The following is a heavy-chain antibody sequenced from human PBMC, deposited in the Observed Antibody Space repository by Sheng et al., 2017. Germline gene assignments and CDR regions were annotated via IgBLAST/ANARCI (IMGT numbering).Heavy chain of an antibody. J-gene: IGHJ4*02. D-gene: IGHD3-10*01. CDR1: GFTFSIYA. CDR3: AKDRGIRGLTDIYSY. Sequence: EVQLLESGGDSVQPGGSLRLSCAASGFTFSIYAMSWVRQTPGKGLEWVSSISGGGGSTYYADSVKGRFTISRDNSKNTLYLQMNSLRADDTAVYYCAKDRGIRGLTDIYSYWGRGNPSVTVSS. CDR2: ISGGGGST. V-gene: IGHV3-23*01.